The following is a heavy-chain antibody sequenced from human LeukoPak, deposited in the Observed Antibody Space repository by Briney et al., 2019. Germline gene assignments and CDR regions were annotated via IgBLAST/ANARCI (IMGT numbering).Heavy chain of an antibody. CDR3: ARETSHQTNGYEDC. Sequence: PGGSLRLSCAASGFTLNSYTMHWVRQAPGKRLEYVSAINSGGGTFYADSVKGRFIISRDNSKNTLYLQMGSLRAEDMAVYYCARETSHQTNGYEDCWGQGTLVTISS. D-gene: IGHD2-8*01. CDR2: INSGGGT. J-gene: IGHJ4*02. CDR1: GFTLNSYT. V-gene: IGHV3-64*02.